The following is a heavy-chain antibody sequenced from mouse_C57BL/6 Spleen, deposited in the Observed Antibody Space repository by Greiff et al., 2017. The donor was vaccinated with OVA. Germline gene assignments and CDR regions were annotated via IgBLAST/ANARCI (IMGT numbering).Heavy chain of an antibody. D-gene: IGHD2-3*01. CDR1: GYSFTGYY. CDR3: ERYYDAYYSYWYFDV. CDR2: INPSTGGT. V-gene: IGHV1-42*01. Sequence: VQLQQSGPELVKPGASVKISCKASGYSFTGYYMNWVKQSPEKSLEWIGEINPSTGGTTYNQKFKAKATLTVDKSSSTACMQLKSLTSEYSEVYDCERYYDAYYSYWYFDVWGTGTTVTVSS. J-gene: IGHJ1*03.